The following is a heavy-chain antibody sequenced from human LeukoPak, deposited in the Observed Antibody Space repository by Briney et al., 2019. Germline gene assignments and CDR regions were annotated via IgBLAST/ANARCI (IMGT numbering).Heavy chain of an antibody. V-gene: IGHV3-30-3*01. Sequence: PGGSLRLSCVCSGFTFKSYAVHWLRQAQGNGLDGVAVISYHGSIHFYAPSVKGRFTISRDNSKNTLYLQMNSLRAEDTALYFCARDRRYCGGGSCYFDYFFDYWGQGTLVTVSS. CDR3: ARDRRYCGGGSCYFDYFFDY. D-gene: IGHD2-15*01. CDR1: GFTFKSYA. J-gene: IGHJ4*02. CDR2: ISYHGSIH.